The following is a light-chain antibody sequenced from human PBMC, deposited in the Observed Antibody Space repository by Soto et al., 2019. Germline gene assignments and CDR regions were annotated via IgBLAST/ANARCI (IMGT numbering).Light chain of an antibody. CDR1: SSNIGSNT. CDR3: AAWDDSLNGLYV. V-gene: IGLV1-44*01. Sequence: QSVLTQPPSASGTPGQRVTISCSGSSSNIGSNTVNWYRQLPGTAPKLLIHSNNQRPSGVPDRFSGSKSGTSASLAISGLQSEDEADYYCAAWDDSLNGLYVFGTGTKVTVL. J-gene: IGLJ1*01. CDR2: SNN.